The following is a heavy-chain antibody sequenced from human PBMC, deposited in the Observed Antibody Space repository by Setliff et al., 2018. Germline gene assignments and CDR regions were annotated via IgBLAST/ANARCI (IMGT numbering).Heavy chain of an antibody. CDR1: DGSLSTYY. D-gene: IGHD4-17*01. CDR3: ARVRAMTTVTRFDY. Sequence: LSLTCTVSDGSLSTYYWSWIRQPPGKGLEFIGYVYYSGTANYSPSLRSRLTISVDTSKNQFSLKLSSVTAADTAVYYCARVRAMTTVTRFDYWGQGTLVTVSS. J-gene: IGHJ4*02. CDR2: VYYSGTA. V-gene: IGHV4-59*12.